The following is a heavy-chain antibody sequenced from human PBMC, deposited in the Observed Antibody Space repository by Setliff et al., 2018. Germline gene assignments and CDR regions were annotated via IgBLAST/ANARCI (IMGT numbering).Heavy chain of an antibody. Sequence: SETLSLTCAVYGGSFSGYYWSWLRQPPGKGLEWIGEINHSGSTNYNPSLKSRVTISVDTSKNQPSLKLSSVTAADTAVYYCARGWGSGWSKEGAFDIWGQGTMVT. CDR3: ARGWGSGWSKEGAFDI. D-gene: IGHD6-19*01. J-gene: IGHJ3*02. CDR1: GGSFSGYY. CDR2: INHSGST. V-gene: IGHV4-34*01.